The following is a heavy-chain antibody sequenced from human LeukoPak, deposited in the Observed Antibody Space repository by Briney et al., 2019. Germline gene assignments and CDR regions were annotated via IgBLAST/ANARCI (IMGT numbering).Heavy chain of an antibody. CDR2: IWFDATNK. Sequence: GKSLRLSCGASGFTFTHHAMHWVRQAPGKGLEWVAVIWFDATNKYYADSVKGRFAISRDDSNNMVYLQMNSLRVEDTAVYYCARDVQRGFDYTNSLDYWGQGTLVTVSS. V-gene: IGHV3-33*01. J-gene: IGHJ4*02. CDR3: ARDVQRGFDYTNSLDY. CDR1: GFTFTHHA. D-gene: IGHD4-11*01.